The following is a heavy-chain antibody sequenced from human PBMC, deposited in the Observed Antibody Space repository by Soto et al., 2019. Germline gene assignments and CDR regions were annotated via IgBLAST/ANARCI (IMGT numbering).Heavy chain of an antibody. CDR3: AHRVLRTVFGLVTTTAIYFDF. CDR1: GFSLTTSGVG. Sequence: QITLNESGPTVVRPTETLTLTCRFSGFSLTTSGVGGGWISQSPGKAPEWLALIYWDDDKRYSASLKSRLTITNDTSKNQVVLTVSDVDPTDTATYYCAHRVLRTVFGLVTTTAIYFDFWGQGTPVAVSS. V-gene: IGHV2-5*02. CDR2: IYWDDDK. J-gene: IGHJ4*02. D-gene: IGHD3-3*01.